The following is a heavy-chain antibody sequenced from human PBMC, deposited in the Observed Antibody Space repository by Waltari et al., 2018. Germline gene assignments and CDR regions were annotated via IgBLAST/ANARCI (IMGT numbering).Heavy chain of an antibody. Sequence: EVQLVESGGGLVQPGGSLRLSCAASGFTFSSYWMSWVRQAPGKGLEWGANIKQGGSEKYYVDSVKGRFTISRDNAKNSLYLQMNSLRAEDTAVYYCARGRWGIAVATDYWGQGTLVTVSS. CDR3: ARGRWGIAVATDY. D-gene: IGHD6-19*01. CDR1: GFTFSSYW. V-gene: IGHV3-7*01. J-gene: IGHJ4*02. CDR2: IKQGGSEK.